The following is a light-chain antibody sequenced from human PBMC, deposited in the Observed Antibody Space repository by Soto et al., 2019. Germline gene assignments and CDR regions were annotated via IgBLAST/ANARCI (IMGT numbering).Light chain of an antibody. Sequence: QSALTQPASVSGSPGQSITISCTGTSSDVGGYNYVSWYQQHPGKAPKLMIYEVSGRPSGVSDRFSGSKSGNMASLTISGLQAEDEADYYCSSYINSSTLVFGGGTKLTVL. CDR2: EVS. CDR3: SSYINSSTLV. V-gene: IGLV2-14*01. J-gene: IGLJ3*02. CDR1: SSDVGGYNY.